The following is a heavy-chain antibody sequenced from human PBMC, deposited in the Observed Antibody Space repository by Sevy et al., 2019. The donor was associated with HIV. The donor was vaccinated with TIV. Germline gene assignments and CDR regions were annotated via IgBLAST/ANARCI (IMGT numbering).Heavy chain of an antibody. CDR3: ARDRGEILSSAFDY. D-gene: IGHD3-16*01. J-gene: IGHJ4*02. CDR1: GFTFSDYA. Sequence: GGSLRLSCAASGFTFSDYAMHWVRQAPGKGLEWVAVISYDGRNNKYNADCVKGRFTISRDNSKNTLYLQMNSLRVEDTAIYYCARDRGEILSSAFDYWGQGTLVTVSS. V-gene: IGHV3-30*04. CDR2: ISYDGRNNK.